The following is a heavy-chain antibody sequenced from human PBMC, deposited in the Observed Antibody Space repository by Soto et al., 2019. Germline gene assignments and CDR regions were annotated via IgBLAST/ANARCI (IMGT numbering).Heavy chain of an antibody. J-gene: IGHJ5*02. CDR3: ARGRRLITMVRGVIQSWFDP. V-gene: IGHV4-34*01. D-gene: IGHD3-10*01. CDR1: GGSFSGYY. CDR2: INHSGST. Sequence: LSLPCAVYGGSFSGYYWSWIRQPPGKGLEWIGEINHSGSTNYNPSLKSRVTISVDTSKNQFSLKLSSVTAADTAVYYCARGRRLITMVRGVIQSWFDPWGQGTLVTVSS.